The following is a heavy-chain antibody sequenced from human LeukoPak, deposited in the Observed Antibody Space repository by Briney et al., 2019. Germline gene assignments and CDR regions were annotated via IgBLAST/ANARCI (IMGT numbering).Heavy chain of an antibody. D-gene: IGHD1-26*01. CDR3: TRRPDSGGLGFAP. CDR1: RFTFSGSN. Sequence: GGSLRLSCAASRFTFSGSNLHWVRQASGQGREWFGRSGSKANTYATAFAASVKGRFTISRDDSKNTAYLQMNDLKTEDTAVYYCTRRPDSGGLGFAPWGQGTLVTVSS. CDR2: SGSKANTYAT. J-gene: IGHJ5*02. V-gene: IGHV3-73*01.